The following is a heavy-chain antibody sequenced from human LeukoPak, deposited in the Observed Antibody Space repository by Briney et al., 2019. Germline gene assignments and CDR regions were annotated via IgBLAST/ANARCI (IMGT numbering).Heavy chain of an antibody. D-gene: IGHD3-22*01. J-gene: IGHJ3*02. Sequence: SQTLSLTCTVSGGSISSGGYYWSWIRQHPGKGLEWIGYIYYSGSTYYNPSLKSRVTISVDTSKNQFSLKLSSVTAADTAVYYCARDAFYYGYYYDSSGTGDAFDIWGQGTMVTVSS. V-gene: IGHV4-31*03. CDR1: GGSISSGGYY. CDR2: IYYSGST. CDR3: ARDAFYYGYYYDSSGTGDAFDI.